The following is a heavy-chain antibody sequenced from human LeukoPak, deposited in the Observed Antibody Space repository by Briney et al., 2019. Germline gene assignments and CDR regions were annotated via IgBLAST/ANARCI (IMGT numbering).Heavy chain of an antibody. CDR3: ARGLGTATEFDY. V-gene: IGHV1-8*01. CDR2: MNPNSGNT. J-gene: IGHJ4*02. CDR1: GYTFTSYD. D-gene: IGHD5-18*01. Sequence: ASVKVSCTASGYTFTSYDINWVRQATGQGLEWMGWMNPNSGNTGYAQKIQGRVTMTRNTSISTAYMELSSLRSEDTAVYYCARGLGTATEFDYWGQGTLVTVSS.